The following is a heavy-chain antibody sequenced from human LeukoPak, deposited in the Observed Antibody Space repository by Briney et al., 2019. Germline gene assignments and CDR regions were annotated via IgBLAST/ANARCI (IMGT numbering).Heavy chain of an antibody. Sequence: SETLSLTCTVSGGSISSGGYYWSWIRQPPGKGLEWIGYIYHSGSTYYNPSLKSRVTISVDTSKNQFSLKLSSVTAADTAVYYCARHLQFTYYYDSSGPHAFDIWGQGTMVTVSS. J-gene: IGHJ3*02. CDR1: GGSISSGGYY. CDR3: ARHLQFTYYYDSSGPHAFDI. CDR2: IYHSGST. D-gene: IGHD3-22*01. V-gene: IGHV4-30-2*01.